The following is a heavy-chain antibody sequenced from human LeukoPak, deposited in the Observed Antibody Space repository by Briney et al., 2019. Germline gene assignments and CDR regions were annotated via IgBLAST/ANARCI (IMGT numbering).Heavy chain of an antibody. CDR1: GFTVTSNS. J-gene: IGHJ4*02. Sequence: GGSLRLSCTVSGFTVTSNSMSWVRQAPGKGLEWVSFIYSGSTHYSDSVKGRFTISRDNAKNTLYLQMNSLRAEDTAVYYCAKFRDHTEYYFDYWGQGTLVTVSS. CDR2: IYSGST. CDR3: AKFRDHTEYYFDY. V-gene: IGHV3-53*01. D-gene: IGHD3-10*01.